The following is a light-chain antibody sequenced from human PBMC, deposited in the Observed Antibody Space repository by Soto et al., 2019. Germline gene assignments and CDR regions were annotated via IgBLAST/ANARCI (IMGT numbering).Light chain of an antibody. CDR3: QQYNNWPLLT. CDR2: GAS. Sequence: EIVMTQSPATLSVSPGERATLSCRASQSVSSNLAWYQQKPGQALRLLIYGASTRATGIPARFSGSGSGTEFTRTISSLQSEDFAVYYCQQYNNWPLLTFGPGTKVDIK. V-gene: IGKV3-15*01. J-gene: IGKJ3*01. CDR1: QSVSSN.